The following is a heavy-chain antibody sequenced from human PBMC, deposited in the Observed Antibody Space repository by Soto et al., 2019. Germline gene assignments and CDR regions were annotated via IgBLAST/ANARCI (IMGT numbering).Heavy chain of an antibody. CDR3: AREDRDRETGLVPAAIDGMDG. V-gene: IGHV1-69*08. CDR2: IIPIFGIA. J-gene: IGHJ6*02. D-gene: IGHD2-2*01. CDR1: GGTFSRYS. Sequence: QVQLVQSGAEVKKPGSSVKVSCKASGGTFSRYSITWVRQAPGHGLEWIGRIIPIFGIASYAQKFQGRVTIPADESKSTAYMELSSLRSDDTAVYYCAREDRDRETGLVPAAIDGMDGWGQGTTVTVS.